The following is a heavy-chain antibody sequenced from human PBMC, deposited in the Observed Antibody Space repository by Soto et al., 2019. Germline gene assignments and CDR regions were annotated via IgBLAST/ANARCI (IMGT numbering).Heavy chain of an antibody. Sequence: QVQLVESGGGVVQPGRSLRLSCAASGFTFSSYGMHWVRQAPGKGLEWVAVISYDGSNKYYAESVKGRFTISRDNSKNTLYLQMNSLRAEDTAVYYCEKDGGDSYFDYWGQGTLVTVSS. J-gene: IGHJ4*02. CDR2: ISYDGSNK. CDR3: EKDGGDSYFDY. CDR1: GFTFSSYG. D-gene: IGHD3-16*01. V-gene: IGHV3-30*18.